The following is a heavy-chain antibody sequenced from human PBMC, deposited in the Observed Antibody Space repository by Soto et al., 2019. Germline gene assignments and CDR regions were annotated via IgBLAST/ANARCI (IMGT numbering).Heavy chain of an antibody. CDR2: IYTSGGT. CDR1: GGSISSYY. D-gene: IGHD5-12*01. CDR3: ARAGLIYSGYDSHYYYGMDV. J-gene: IGHJ6*02. Sequence: QVQLQESGPGLVKPSETLSLTCTVSGGSISSYYWSWIRQPAGKGLEWIGRIYTSGGTNYNPSLKSRVTMSVDTSKNQFSLKLSSVTAADTAVYYCARAGLIYSGYDSHYYYGMDVWGQGTTVTVSS. V-gene: IGHV4-4*07.